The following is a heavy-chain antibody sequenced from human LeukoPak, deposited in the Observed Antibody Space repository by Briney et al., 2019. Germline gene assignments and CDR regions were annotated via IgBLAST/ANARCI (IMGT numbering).Heavy chain of an antibody. D-gene: IGHD5-12*01. V-gene: IGHV3-33*06. CDR3: AKEEVARSYYYYYGMDV. Sequence: PGGSLRLSCAASGFTFSNFGMHWVRQAPGQGLEWVAVVWFDENNKYYGDSVKGRFTVSRDNSKDTLYLQMNGLRAEDTAVYYCAKEEVARSYYYYYGMDVWGQGTTVTVSS. CDR2: VWFDENNK. CDR1: GFTFSNFG. J-gene: IGHJ6*02.